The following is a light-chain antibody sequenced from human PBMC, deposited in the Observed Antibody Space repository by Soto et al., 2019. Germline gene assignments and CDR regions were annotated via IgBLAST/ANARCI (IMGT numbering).Light chain of an antibody. Sequence: QSVLTQPASVSGSPGQSITISCTGTSSDVGSHNLVSWYQQHPGKAPKLMIYEVTKRPSGVSDRFSGSKSGNTASLTISGLQTEDEADYYCCSYVDSSTFRYVFGTGTKVT. CDR2: EVT. V-gene: IGLV2-23*02. CDR1: SSDVGSHNL. J-gene: IGLJ1*01. CDR3: CSYVDSSTFRYV.